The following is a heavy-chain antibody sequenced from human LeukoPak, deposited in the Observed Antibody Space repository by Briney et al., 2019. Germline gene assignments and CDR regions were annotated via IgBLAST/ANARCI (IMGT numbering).Heavy chain of an antibody. Sequence: PSETLSLTCSVSGGSISSYYWNWIRQPAGKGLDWIGRMSTSGSTKYNPSLKSRVTISVDTSKNQFSLKLSSVTAADTAVYYCARASAPVFYCDYWGQGTLVTVSS. J-gene: IGHJ4*02. V-gene: IGHV4-4*07. CDR3: ARASAPVFYCDY. CDR1: GGSISSYY. CDR2: MSTSGST.